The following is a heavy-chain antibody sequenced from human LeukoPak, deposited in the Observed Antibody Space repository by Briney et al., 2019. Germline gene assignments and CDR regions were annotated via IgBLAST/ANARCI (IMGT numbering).Heavy chain of an antibody. D-gene: IGHD1-14*01. CDR1: GGSISSGSYY. CDR3: ARVRMPNWFDP. V-gene: IGHV4-61*01. CDR2: IYYSGST. Sequence: KPSQTLSLTCTVSGGSISSGSYYWSWIRQPPGKGLEWIGYIYYSGSTNYNPSLKSRVTISVDTSKNQFSLKLSSVTAADTAVYYCARVRMPNWFDPWGQGTLVTVSS. J-gene: IGHJ5*02.